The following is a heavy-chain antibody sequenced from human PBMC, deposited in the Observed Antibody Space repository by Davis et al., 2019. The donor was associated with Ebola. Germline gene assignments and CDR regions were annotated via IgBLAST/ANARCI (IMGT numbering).Heavy chain of an antibody. J-gene: IGHJ3*02. V-gene: IGHV3-23*01. Sequence: GGSLRPSCAASGFTFSSYATTWVRQAPGKGLEWVSTISKSGRDTNYAESVKGRLSVSRDNSKNTVYLQMHSLRVEDTAIYYCAKGNYAMTIMVGAFDIWGQGTVVTVSS. CDR3: AKGNYAMTIMVGAFDI. D-gene: IGHD3-10*01. CDR1: GFTFSSYA. CDR2: ISKSGRDT.